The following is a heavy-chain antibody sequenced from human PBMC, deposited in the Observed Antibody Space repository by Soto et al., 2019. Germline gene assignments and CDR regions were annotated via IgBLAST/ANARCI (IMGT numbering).Heavy chain of an antibody. CDR1: GGSFSGYY. D-gene: IGHD3-3*01. Sequence: PSETLSLTCAVYGGSFSGYYWSWIRQPPGKGLEWIGEINHSGSTNYNPSLKSRVTISVDTSKNQFSLKLSSVTAADTAVYYCARGSTDYDFWSGLRGNYYYYYMDVWGKGTTVTVSS. J-gene: IGHJ6*03. V-gene: IGHV4-34*01. CDR2: INHSGST. CDR3: ARGSTDYDFWSGLRGNYYYYYMDV.